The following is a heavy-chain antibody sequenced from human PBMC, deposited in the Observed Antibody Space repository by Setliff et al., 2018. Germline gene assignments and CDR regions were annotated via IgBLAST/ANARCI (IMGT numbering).Heavy chain of an antibody. CDR3: ARFYGDYQFDY. Sequence: PSETLSLTCTVSGGSISSHYWSWIRQPPGKGLEWIGYIYSSGSTNYNPSLKSRVTISVDTSKNQFSLRLSSLTAADTAVYYCARFYGDYQFDYWGQGTLVTVSS. D-gene: IGHD4-17*01. V-gene: IGHV4-4*08. CDR1: GGSISSHY. CDR2: IYSSGST. J-gene: IGHJ4*02.